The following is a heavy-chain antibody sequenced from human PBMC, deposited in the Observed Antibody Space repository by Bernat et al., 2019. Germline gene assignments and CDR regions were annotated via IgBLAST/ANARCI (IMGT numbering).Heavy chain of an antibody. CDR3: AKDWYYYGSGNYHYFDF. CDR1: GFTFSSYA. V-gene: IGHV3-23*01. J-gene: IGHJ4*02. CDR2: SGGYGGST. Sequence: EVQLLESGGGLVQPGESLRLSCAASGFTFSSYAMTWVRQAPGKGLEWVSASGGYGGSTDYADSVKGRLTISRDNSKNTLYLQMNSLRAEDTAVYYCAKDWYYYGSGNYHYFDFWGQGTLVTVSS. D-gene: IGHD3-10*01.